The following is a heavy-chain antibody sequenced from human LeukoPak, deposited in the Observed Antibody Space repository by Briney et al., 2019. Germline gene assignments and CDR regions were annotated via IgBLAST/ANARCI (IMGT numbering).Heavy chain of an antibody. CDR3: AREWNGYDYVGEDY. J-gene: IGHJ4*02. D-gene: IGHD5-12*01. Sequence: PGGSLRLSCAASGFTFSSYWMSWVRQAPGKGLEWVANIKQDGSEKYYADSVKGRFTISRDNAKNSLYLQMNSLRAEDTAVYNCAREWNGYDYVGEDYWRQGTLVTVSS. V-gene: IGHV3-7*01. CDR2: IKQDGSEK. CDR1: GFTFSSYW.